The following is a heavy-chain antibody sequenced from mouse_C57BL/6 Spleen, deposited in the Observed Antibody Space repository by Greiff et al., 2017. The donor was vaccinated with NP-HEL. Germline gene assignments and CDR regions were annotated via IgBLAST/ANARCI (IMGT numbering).Heavy chain of an antibody. V-gene: IGHV1-50*01. J-gene: IGHJ1*03. CDR1: GYTFTSYW. CDR3: AQRDWYFDV. Sequence: VQLQQPGAELVKPGASVKLSCKASGYTFTSYWMQWVKQRPGQGLEWIGEIDPSDSYTNYNQKFKGKATLTVDTSSSTAYMQLSSLTSEDSAVYYCAQRDWYFDVWGTGTTVTVSS. CDR2: IDPSDSYT.